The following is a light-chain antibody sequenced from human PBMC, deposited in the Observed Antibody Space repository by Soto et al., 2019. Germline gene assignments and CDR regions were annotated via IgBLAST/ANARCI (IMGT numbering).Light chain of an antibody. Sequence: EIVMTQSPAILSVSPGERVTLSCRASQSVSRNFAWYRQKPSQAPTLLIYGASTRATGIPARFSGSGSGTEVTFTISSLQSEFFAVYYCQQYNNWPYTFGQGTKFEIK. CDR2: GAS. CDR3: QQYNNWPYT. CDR1: QSVSRN. J-gene: IGKJ2*01. V-gene: IGKV3-15*01.